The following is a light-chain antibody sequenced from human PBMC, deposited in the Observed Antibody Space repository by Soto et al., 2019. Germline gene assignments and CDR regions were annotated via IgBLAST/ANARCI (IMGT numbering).Light chain of an antibody. CDR2: GAS. CDR1: QSISSY. J-gene: IGKJ1*01. CDR3: RQSYSAPWT. Sequence: DIQMTQSPSSLSASVGDRVTITCRASQSISSYLNWYQQKPGKVPKLLIYGASSVQSGVPSRFSGGGSGTDCTLTISSLQPEDYAAYYCRQSYSAPWTFGQGTEVEIK. V-gene: IGKV1-39*01.